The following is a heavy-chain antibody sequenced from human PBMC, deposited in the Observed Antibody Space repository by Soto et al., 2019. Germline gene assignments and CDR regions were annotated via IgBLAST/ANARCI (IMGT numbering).Heavy chain of an antibody. J-gene: IGHJ5*02. CDR3: AKGGCSGGNCSPNWFDP. V-gene: IGHV3-23*01. CDR2: LSGSGVNT. CDR1: GFSFSSHA. Sequence: GGSLRLSCAASGFSFSSHAMTWVRQAPGKGFVWFSSLSGSGVNTYYADSVKGRFTISRDNSKNTLYLQMNSLRAEDTAFYYCAKGGCSGGNCSPNWFDPWGQGTLVTVSS. D-gene: IGHD2-15*01.